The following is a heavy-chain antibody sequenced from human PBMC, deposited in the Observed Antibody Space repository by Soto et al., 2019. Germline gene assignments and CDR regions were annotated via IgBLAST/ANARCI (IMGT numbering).Heavy chain of an antibody. V-gene: IGHV3-33*01. Sequence: QVQLVESGGGVVQPGRSLRLSCAASGFTFSSYGMHWVRQAPGKGLEWVAVIWYDGSNKYYADSVKGRFTISRDNSKNTLYLQMNSLRAEDTAVYYCARDGVEGVYTGSSAYYFDYWGQGTLVTVSS. CDR3: ARDGVEGVYTGSSAYYFDY. D-gene: IGHD3-16*01. CDR2: IWYDGSNK. J-gene: IGHJ4*02. CDR1: GFTFSSYG.